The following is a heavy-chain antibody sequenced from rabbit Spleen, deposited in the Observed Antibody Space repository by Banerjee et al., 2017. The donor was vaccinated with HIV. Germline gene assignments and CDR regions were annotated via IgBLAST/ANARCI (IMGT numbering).Heavy chain of an antibody. J-gene: IGHJ6*01. D-gene: IGHD1-1*01. V-gene: IGHV1S45*01. CDR1: GFDFSDSYD. CDR2: INAVTGKA. CDR3: ARDTSSSFSSYGMDL. Sequence: QEQLVESGGGLVQPEGSLTLTCKASGFDFSDSYDMCWVRQAPGKGLEWIACINAVTGKAVYASWAKGRFTISKTSSTTVTLQMTSLTVADTATYFCARDTSSSFSSYGMDLWGPGTLVTVS.